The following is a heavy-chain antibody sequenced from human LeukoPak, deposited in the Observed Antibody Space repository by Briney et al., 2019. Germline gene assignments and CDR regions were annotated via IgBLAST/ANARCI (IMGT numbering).Heavy chain of an antibody. J-gene: IGHJ6*03. V-gene: IGHV1-69*05. D-gene: IGHD2-2*01. CDR1: GGTFSSYA. CDR2: IIPIFGTA. Sequence: SVKVSCKASGGTFSSYAISWVRQAPGHGLEWMGGIIPIFGTANYAQKFQGRVTITTDESTSTAYMELSSLRSEDTAVYYCARGVQLPAAQGLHYYYYYMDVWGKGTTVTVSS. CDR3: ARGVQLPAAQGLHYYYYYMDV.